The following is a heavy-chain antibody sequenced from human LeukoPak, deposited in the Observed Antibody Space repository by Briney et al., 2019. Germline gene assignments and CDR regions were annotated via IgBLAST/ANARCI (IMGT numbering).Heavy chain of an antibody. Sequence: TRGSLRLSCEASGFTVSSSYMSWVRRAPGKGLEWVSVIYSGGRTDYKDSVKDRFIISRDNSKNTLYLQMNSLRAEDTAVYYCAKEMATTNAFDIWGQGTMVTVSS. CDR2: IYSGGRT. J-gene: IGHJ3*02. D-gene: IGHD5-24*01. V-gene: IGHV3-66*01. CDR3: AKEMATTNAFDI. CDR1: GFTVSSSY.